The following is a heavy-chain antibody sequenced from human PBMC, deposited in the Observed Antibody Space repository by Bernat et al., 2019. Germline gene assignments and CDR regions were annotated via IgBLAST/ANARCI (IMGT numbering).Heavy chain of an antibody. V-gene: IGHV3-23*01. CDR2: MSGSADNT. J-gene: IGHJ5*02. Sequence: EVQLLESGGGLVQPGGSLRLSCAASGFTFSSYAMSWVRQAPGKGLKWVSAMSGSADNTYYADSVKGRFTISRDNSKNTLYLQMNSLRAEDTAVYYCGKWGRIAAAGGWFDPWAQVTLVTVSS. CDR3: GKWGRIAAAGGWFDP. CDR1: GFTFSSYA. D-gene: IGHD6-13*01.